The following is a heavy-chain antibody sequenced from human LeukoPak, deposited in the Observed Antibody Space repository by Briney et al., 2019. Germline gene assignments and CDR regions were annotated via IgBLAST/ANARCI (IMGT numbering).Heavy chain of an antibody. D-gene: IGHD3-22*01. V-gene: IGHV3-21*01. J-gene: IGHJ4*02. CDR1: GFTFSSYG. CDR3: AKVEGYYYDSSGYFDY. Sequence: GGSLRLSCAASGFTFSSYGMNWVRQAPGKGLEWVSSISSSSTYIYYADSVKGRFTISRDNSKNTLYLQMNSLRAEDTAVYYCAKVEGYYYDSSGYFDYWGQGTLVTVSS. CDR2: ISSSSTYI.